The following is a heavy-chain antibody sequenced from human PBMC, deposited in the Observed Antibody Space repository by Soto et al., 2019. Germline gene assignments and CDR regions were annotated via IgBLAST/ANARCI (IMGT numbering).Heavy chain of an antibody. J-gene: IGHJ4*02. CDR3: AREGRGYYFDY. Sequence: QVQLVESGGGVVQPGRSLRLSCAASGFTFSSYGTHWVRQAPGKGLEWVAVIWYDGSNKYYADSVKGRFTISRDNSKNTLYLQMNSLRAEDTAVYYCAREGRGYYFDYWGQGTLVTVSS. V-gene: IGHV3-33*01. CDR2: IWYDGSNK. D-gene: IGHD3-10*01. CDR1: GFTFSSYG.